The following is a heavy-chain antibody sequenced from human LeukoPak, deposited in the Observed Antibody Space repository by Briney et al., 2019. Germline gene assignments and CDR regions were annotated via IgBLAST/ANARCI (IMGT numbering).Heavy chain of an antibody. J-gene: IGHJ4*02. D-gene: IGHD6-19*01. V-gene: IGHV3-30*03. CDR2: LSYDGKNV. Sequence: SGRSLRLSCAAPGFTFSMNGMHWVRQAPGKGPEWVAVLSYDGKNVGYADSVKGRFTISRDNSKNTLYLQMNSLRPGDTAVYYSARDGVSSGWPLDFWGQGTLVTVSS. CDR3: ARDGVSSGWPLDF. CDR1: GFTFSMNG.